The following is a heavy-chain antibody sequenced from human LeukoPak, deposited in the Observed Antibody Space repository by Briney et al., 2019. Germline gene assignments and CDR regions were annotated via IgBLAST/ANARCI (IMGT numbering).Heavy chain of an antibody. Sequence: GGSLRLSCAASGFTFDDYAMHWVRQAPGKGLEWVSLISGEGGSTYYADSVKGRFTISRDNSKNSLYLQMNSLRTEDTALYYCAKDYDYVWGSYRANWFDPWGQGTLVTVSS. V-gene: IGHV3-43*02. J-gene: IGHJ5*02. D-gene: IGHD3-16*02. CDR1: GFTFDDYA. CDR3: AKDYDYVWGSYRANWFDP. CDR2: ISGEGGST.